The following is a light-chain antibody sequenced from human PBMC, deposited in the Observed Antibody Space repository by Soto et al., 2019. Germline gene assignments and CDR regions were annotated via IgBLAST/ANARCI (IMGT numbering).Light chain of an antibody. CDR3: QQSSRTTIT. CDR1: HSISTY. J-gene: IGKJ5*01. CDR2: AXS. Sequence: DIQMTQSPSSLFPSVGDRVTIAXRASHSISTYLDWYQQKPGXAPKXXXDAXSSLQRGGPSRLSGSGSGTDFTLTISSLQPEYISTYYCQQSSRTTITFGQGTRLEIK. V-gene: IGKV1-39*01.